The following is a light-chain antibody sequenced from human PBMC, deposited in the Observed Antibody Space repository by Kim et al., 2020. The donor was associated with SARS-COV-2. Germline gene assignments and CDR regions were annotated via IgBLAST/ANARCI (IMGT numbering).Light chain of an antibody. Sequence: QSVLTQPSSVSGAPGQRVTISCSGSSSNIGAGSAVHWYQHLPGTTTRLLIYGDNNRPSGVPDRFSGSKSGTSASLAITGLQPEDEADYYCQSYDNSLTVFGGGTQLTVL. J-gene: IGLJ2*01. CDR2: GDN. CDR3: QSYDNSLTV. V-gene: IGLV1-40*01. CDR1: SSNIGAGSA.